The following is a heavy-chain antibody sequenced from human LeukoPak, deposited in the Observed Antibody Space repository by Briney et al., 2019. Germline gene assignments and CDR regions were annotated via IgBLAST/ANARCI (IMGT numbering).Heavy chain of an antibody. CDR1: GFTFSSYS. CDR3: AREGIQLWLQWAYYYYMDV. CDR2: ISSSSSYI. V-gene: IGHV3-21*01. Sequence: SGGSLRLSCAASGFTFSSYSMTWVRQAPGKGLEWVSSISSSSSYIYYADSVKGRFTISRDTAKNSLYLQMNSLRAEDTAVYYCAREGIQLWLQWAYYYYMDVWGKGTTVTVSS. D-gene: IGHD5-18*01. J-gene: IGHJ6*03.